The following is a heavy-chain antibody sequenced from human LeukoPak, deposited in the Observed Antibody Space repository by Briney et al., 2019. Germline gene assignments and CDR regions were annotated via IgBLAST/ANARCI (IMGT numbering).Heavy chain of an antibody. J-gene: IGHJ4*02. V-gene: IGHV1-69*13. D-gene: IGHD6-13*01. CDR3: ARYSSSWRTYFDY. CDR1: GGTFSSYA. CDR2: IIPIFGTA. Sequence: ASVKVSCKASGGTFSSYAISWVRQAPGQGLEWMGGIIPIFGTANYAQKFQGRVAITADESTSTAYMELSSLRSEDTAVYYCARYSSSWRTYFDYWGQGTLVTVSS.